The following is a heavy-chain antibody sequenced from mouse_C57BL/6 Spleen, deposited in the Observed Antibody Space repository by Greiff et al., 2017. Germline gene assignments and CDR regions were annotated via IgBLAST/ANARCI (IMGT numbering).Heavy chain of an antibody. CDR3: ASLFLYYGSSTGYFDG. J-gene: IGHJ1*03. CDR1: GYTFTSYW. V-gene: IGHV1-52*01. CDR2: IDPSDSET. Sequence: QVQLQQPGAELVRPGSSVKLSCKASGYTFTSYWMHWVKQRPIQGLEWIGNIDPSDSETHYNQKFKDKATVTVDKSSSTAYMQLSSLTSEDSAVYYCASLFLYYGSSTGYFDGWGTGTTVTVSS. D-gene: IGHD1-1*01.